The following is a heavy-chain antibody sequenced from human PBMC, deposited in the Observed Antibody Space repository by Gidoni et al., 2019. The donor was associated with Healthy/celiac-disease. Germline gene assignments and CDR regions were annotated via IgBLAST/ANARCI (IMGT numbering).Heavy chain of an antibody. CDR3: ARGRGYCSGGSCYKNHFDY. Sequence: QVQLQQWGAGLLKPSETLSLTCAVYGGSFSGYYWSWIRQPPGKGLEWIGEINHSGSTNYNPSLKSRVTISVDTSKNQFSLKLSSVTAADTAVYYCARGRGYCSGGSCYKNHFDYWGQGTLVTVSS. J-gene: IGHJ4*02. CDR1: GGSFSGYY. D-gene: IGHD2-15*01. V-gene: IGHV4-34*01. CDR2: INHSGST.